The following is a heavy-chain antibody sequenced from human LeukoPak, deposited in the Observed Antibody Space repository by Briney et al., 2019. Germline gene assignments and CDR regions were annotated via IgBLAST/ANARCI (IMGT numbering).Heavy chain of an antibody. CDR2: IYHSGST. CDR1: GGSISSGGYS. D-gene: IGHD1-1*01. J-gene: IGHJ5*02. Sequence: PSQTLSLTCAVSGGSISSGGYSWSWIRQPPGKGLEWIGYIYHSGSTYYDPSLKSRVTISVDRSKNQFSLKLSSVTAADTAVYYCARGLGELVPRFDPWGQGTLVTVSS. V-gene: IGHV4-30-2*01. CDR3: ARGLGELVPRFDP.